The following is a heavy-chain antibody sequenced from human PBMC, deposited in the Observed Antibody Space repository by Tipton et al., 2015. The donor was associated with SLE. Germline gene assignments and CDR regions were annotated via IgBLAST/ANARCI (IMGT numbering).Heavy chain of an antibody. Sequence: LRLSCTLSDVSISTYHWSWIRQPPGKGLEWIGYIYYSGNTNYSPSLKSRVTISVDPSKNQFSLKLNSVTAADTAVYYCARGVRIAVVKGWYLDLWGRGTLVTVSS. CDR3: ARGVRIAVVKGWYLDL. CDR2: IYYSGNT. D-gene: IGHD6-19*01. V-gene: IGHV4-59*12. J-gene: IGHJ2*01. CDR1: DVSISTYH.